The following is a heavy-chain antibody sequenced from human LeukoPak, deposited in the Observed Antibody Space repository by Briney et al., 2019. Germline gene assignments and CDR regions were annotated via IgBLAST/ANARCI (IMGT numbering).Heavy chain of an antibody. D-gene: IGHD2-21*02. CDR2: IYSGGST. V-gene: IGHV3-53*01. CDR1: GFTFSNYW. CDR3: ARSLRRGDAYDY. J-gene: IGHJ4*02. Sequence: PGGSPRLSCAASGFTFSNYWMSWVRQAPGKGLEWVSVIYSGGSTYYADSVKGRFTISRDNSKNTLYLQMNSLRAEDTAVYYCARSLRRGDAYDYWGQGTLVTVSS.